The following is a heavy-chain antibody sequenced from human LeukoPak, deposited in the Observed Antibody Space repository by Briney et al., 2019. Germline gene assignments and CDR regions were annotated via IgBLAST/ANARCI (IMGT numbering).Heavy chain of an antibody. D-gene: IGHD2-15*01. CDR1: GFTFDDYA. CDR2: ISGSGGST. Sequence: GGSLRLSCAASGFTFDDYAMHWVRHAPGKGLEWVSLISGSGGSTYYADSVKGRFTISRDNSKNTLYLQMNSLRAEDTAVYYCAKDLGYCSGGSCPPSHYWGQGTLVTVSS. J-gene: IGHJ4*02. CDR3: AKDLGYCSGGSCPPSHY. V-gene: IGHV3-23*01.